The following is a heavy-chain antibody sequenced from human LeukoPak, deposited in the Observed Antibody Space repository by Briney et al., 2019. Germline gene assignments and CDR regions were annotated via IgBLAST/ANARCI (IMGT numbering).Heavy chain of an antibody. V-gene: IGHV3-66*01. CDR3: ASFTSSWHP. CDR2: FHSGGDT. D-gene: IGHD6-13*01. J-gene: IGHJ1*01. CDR1: GFTVSGDN. Sequence: GGSLRLSCADSGFTVSGDNMSWVRQSQARGLEWVATFHSGGDTYYADSVKGRFTISRDDSKNMVYLQMNNLRVEDTALYYCASFTSSWHPWGQGTPVTVPS.